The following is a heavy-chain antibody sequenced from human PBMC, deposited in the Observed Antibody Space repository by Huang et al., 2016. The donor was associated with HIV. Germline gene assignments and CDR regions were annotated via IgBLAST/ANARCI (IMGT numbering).Heavy chain of an antibody. J-gene: IGHJ1*01. D-gene: IGHD3-22*01. Sequence: QVQLVQSGAEVKKPGASVKVSCKASGYTFTNYAINWVRQAPGQSLEWMGWISSYNGKTNDAQKVQGRVTMTKDTATSTAYMELRSLISDDTAVYYCARERYYYDRSGYYTPVEYFHHWGQGTLVTVSS. CDR2: ISSYNGKT. CDR3: ARERYYYDRSGYYTPVEYFHH. V-gene: IGHV1-18*01. CDR1: GYTFTNYA.